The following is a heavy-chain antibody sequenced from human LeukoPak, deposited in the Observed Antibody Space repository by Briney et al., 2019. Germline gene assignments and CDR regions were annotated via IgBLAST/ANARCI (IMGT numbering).Heavy chain of an antibody. J-gene: IGHJ4*02. Sequence: GGSLRLSCEASGFTFSSYAMSWVRQAPGKGLEWISGISGSGDNTYYVDSVKGRFTISRDNSKNTLYVQVNSLGTEDTAAYYCAKGSYYDSSGSFYFDYWGQGTLVTVSS. D-gene: IGHD3-22*01. V-gene: IGHV3-23*01. CDR2: ISGSGDNT. CDR1: GFTFSSYA. CDR3: AKGSYYDSSGSFYFDY.